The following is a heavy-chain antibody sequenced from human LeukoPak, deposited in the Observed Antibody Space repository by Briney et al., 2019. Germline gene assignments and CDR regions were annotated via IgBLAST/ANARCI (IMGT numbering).Heavy chain of an antibody. CDR1: GFTFSSYS. CDR3: AREVPNYYGMGV. Sequence: GGSLRLSCAASGFTFSSYSMNWVRQAPGKGLEWVSYISSSSSTIYYADSVKGRFTISRDNANNSLYLQMNSLRAEDTAVYYCAREVPNYYGMGVWGQGTTVTVSS. J-gene: IGHJ6*02. CDR2: ISSSSSTI. V-gene: IGHV3-48*01.